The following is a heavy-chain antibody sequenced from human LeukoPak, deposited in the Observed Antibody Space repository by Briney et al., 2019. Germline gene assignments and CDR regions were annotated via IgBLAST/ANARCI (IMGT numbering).Heavy chain of an antibody. V-gene: IGHV4-39*01. Sequence: SETLSLTCSVSGDSVSRSDSYWDWIRQPPGKRLEWSGTIYYSGRTYYSPSPKSRVTMSVDPSNNQFSLNLRSVTAADTAVYYCARRRYYDGSGYLEWGQGTLLSVSS. CDR3: ARRRYYDGSGYLE. J-gene: IGHJ1*01. CDR1: GDSVSRSDSY. D-gene: IGHD3-22*01. CDR2: IYYSGRT.